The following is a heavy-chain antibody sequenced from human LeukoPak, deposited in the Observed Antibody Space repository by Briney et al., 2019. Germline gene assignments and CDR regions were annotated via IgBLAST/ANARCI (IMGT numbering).Heavy chain of an antibody. CDR2: MNPNSGNT. V-gene: IGHV1-8*01. CDR1: GYTFTSYD. CDR3: ARAGRANYYGSGSPGGNWFDP. D-gene: IGHD3-10*01. J-gene: IGHJ5*02. Sequence: ASVKVSCKASGYTFTSYDINWVRQATGQGLEWMGWMNPNSGNTGYAQKFQGGVTMTRNTSISTAYMELSSLRSEDTAVYYCARAGRANYYGSGSPGGNWFDPWGQGTLVTVSS.